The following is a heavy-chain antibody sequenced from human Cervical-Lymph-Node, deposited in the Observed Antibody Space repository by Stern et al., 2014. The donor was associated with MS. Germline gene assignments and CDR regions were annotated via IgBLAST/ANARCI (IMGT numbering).Heavy chain of an antibody. CDR2: ISYEGSNK. CDR1: GFTFSSYA. V-gene: IGHV3-30-3*01. J-gene: IGHJ6*02. D-gene: IGHD3-10*01. Sequence: VQLVESGGGVVQPGRSLRLSCAASGFTFSSYAMHWVRQAPGKGLEWVAVISYEGSNKYYADSVKGRFTISRDNSKNSLYLQMNSLRAEDTAVYYCARTDYYGSGSQKDYYGMDVWGQGTTVTVSS. CDR3: ARTDYYGSGSQKDYYGMDV.